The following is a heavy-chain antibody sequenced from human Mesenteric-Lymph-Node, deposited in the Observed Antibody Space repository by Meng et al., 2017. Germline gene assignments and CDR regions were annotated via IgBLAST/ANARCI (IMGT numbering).Heavy chain of an antibody. Sequence: ASVKVSCKASGGTFSSYTISWVRQAPGQGLEWMGWISAYNGNTNYAQKLQGRVTMTTDTSTSTVYMELSSLRSEDTAVYYCARDLSDKVGEYSSGWYWGQGTLVTVSS. CDR1: GGTFSSYT. CDR2: ISAYNGNT. J-gene: IGHJ4*02. D-gene: IGHD6-19*01. V-gene: IGHV1-18*01. CDR3: ARDLSDKVGEYSSGWY.